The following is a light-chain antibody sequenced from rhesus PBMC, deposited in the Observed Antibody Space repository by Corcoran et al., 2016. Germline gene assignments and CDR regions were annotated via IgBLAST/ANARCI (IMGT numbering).Light chain of an antibody. V-gene: IGLV2-32*01. CDR1: SSDIGGFNF. CDR2: EVS. CDR3: CSYAGRYIYI. Sequence: QAALTQPRSVSGSPGQSVTISCTGTSSDIGGFNFVSWYQQHPGTAPKLMIYEVSKRPSGVSDRFSGSKSGNTASLTISGLQAEDEAAYYCCSYAGRYIYIFGAGTRLTVL. J-gene: IGLJ1*01.